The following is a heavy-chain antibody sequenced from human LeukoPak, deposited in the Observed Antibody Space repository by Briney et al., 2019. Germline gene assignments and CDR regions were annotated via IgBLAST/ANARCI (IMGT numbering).Heavy chain of an antibody. D-gene: IGHD6-19*01. CDR3: AREKYSGWPRVYYGMDV. CDR2: INPSGGST. V-gene: IGHV1-46*01. CDR1: GYTFTSYY. Sequence: GASVKVSCKASGYTFTSYYMHWVRQAPGQGLEWMGIINPSGGSTSYAQKFQGRVTMTRDTSTSTVYMELSSLRSEDTAVYHCAREKYSGWPRVYYGMDVWGQGTTVTVSS. J-gene: IGHJ6*02.